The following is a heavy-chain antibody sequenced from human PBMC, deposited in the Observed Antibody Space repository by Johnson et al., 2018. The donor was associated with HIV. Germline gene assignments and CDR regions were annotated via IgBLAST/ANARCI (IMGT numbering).Heavy chain of an antibody. V-gene: IGHV3-7*05. Sequence: MLLVESGGGVVQPGRSLRLSCAASGFTLSRYWMSWVRQAPGKGLEWVANIKQDGSEKYYVDSVKGRFTISRDNSKNTLYLQMNSLRAEDTALYYCAKDGYSYVFDAFDIWGQGTMVTVSS. D-gene: IGHD5-18*01. J-gene: IGHJ3*02. CDR3: AKDGYSYVFDAFDI. CDR2: IKQDGSEK. CDR1: GFTLSRYW.